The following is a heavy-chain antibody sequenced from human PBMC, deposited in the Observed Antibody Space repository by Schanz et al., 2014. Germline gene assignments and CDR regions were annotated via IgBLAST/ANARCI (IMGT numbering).Heavy chain of an antibody. J-gene: IGHJ4*02. Sequence: EVQLVASGGGLVQPGGSLRLSCAASGFTFSIYAMHWVRQAPGKGLEYVSAISHDGYSTYYADSVKGRFTISRDNSKNTLYLQMSSLTTEDTAVYYCARIGGSVFDYWAQGTLVTVSS. CDR1: GFTFSIYA. D-gene: IGHD3-10*01. V-gene: IGHV3-64D*06. CDR2: ISHDGYST. CDR3: ARIGGSVFDY.